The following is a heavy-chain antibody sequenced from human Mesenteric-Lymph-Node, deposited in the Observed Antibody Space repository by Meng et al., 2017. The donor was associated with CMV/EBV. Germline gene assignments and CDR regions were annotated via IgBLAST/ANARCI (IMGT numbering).Heavy chain of an antibody. Sequence: GGPLRLSCAASGFTFSSYWMSWVRQAPGKGLEWVANIKQDGSEKYYVDSVKGRFTISRDNAKNSLYLQMNSLRAEDTAVYYCARVVVVPAAMGVQDYYYGMDVWGQGTTVTVSS. CDR3: ARVVVVPAAMGVQDYYYGMDV. CDR2: IKQDGSEK. V-gene: IGHV3-7*01. J-gene: IGHJ6*02. D-gene: IGHD2-2*01. CDR1: GFTFSSYW.